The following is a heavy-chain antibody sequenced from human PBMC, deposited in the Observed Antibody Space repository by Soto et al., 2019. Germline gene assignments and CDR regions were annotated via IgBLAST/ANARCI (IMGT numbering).Heavy chain of an antibody. D-gene: IGHD2-15*01. CDR2: INGSGGST. CDR3: AKSIVVVVAATLGYFDY. J-gene: IGHJ4*02. Sequence: WGSLRLSCAASGFTFSSYAMSWVRQAPGKGLEWVSAINGSGGSTYYADSVKGRFTISRDNSKNTLYLQMNSLRAEDTAVYYCAKSIVVVVAATLGYFDYWGQGTLVTVSS. CDR1: GFTFSSYA. V-gene: IGHV3-23*01.